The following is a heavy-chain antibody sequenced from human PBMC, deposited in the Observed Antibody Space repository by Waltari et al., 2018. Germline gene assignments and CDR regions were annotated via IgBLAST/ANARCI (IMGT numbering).Heavy chain of an antibody. CDR3: ARALLLDYEGGGY. Sequence: QVQLVESGGGVVPPGGSLRLSCAASGFTFSLYPMHWVRQAPGKGLEGLAVTTPDGNVKHHAVSVMGRFTISRDNSKDTLFLEMNSLRPDDTAVYYCARALLLDYEGGGYWGQGTLVTVSS. J-gene: IGHJ4*02. CDR2: TTPDGNVK. V-gene: IGHV3-30*04. CDR1: GFTFSLYP. D-gene: IGHD4-17*01.